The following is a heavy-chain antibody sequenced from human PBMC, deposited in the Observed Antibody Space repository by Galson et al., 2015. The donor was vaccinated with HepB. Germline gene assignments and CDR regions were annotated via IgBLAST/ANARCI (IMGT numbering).Heavy chain of an antibody. D-gene: IGHD6-13*01. CDR3: ITDGYSGSWAFDY. V-gene: IGHV3-15*01. CDR1: GFTFSNAG. J-gene: IGHJ4*02. CDR2: IKTKIEGGTT. Sequence: SLRLSCAASGFTFSNAGMSWVRQAPGKGLEWVGRIKTKIEGGTTDYAAPVKGRFAISRDDSKNTLYLQINSLKIEDTAVYFCITDGYSGSWAFDYWGQGSRVTVSS.